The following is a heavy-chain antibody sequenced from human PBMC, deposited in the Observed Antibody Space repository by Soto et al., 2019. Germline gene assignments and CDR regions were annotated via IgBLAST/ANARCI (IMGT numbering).Heavy chain of an antibody. D-gene: IGHD3-3*01. CDR1: GYTFTSYY. J-gene: IGHJ4*02. CDR2: INPSGGST. V-gene: IGHV1-46*01. CDR3: ARAQVYDFWSGYLDY. Sequence: ASVKVSCKASGYTFTSYYMHWVRQAPGQGLEWMGIINPSGGSTSYAQKFQGRVTMTRDTSTSTVYMELSSLGSEDTAVYYCARAQVYDFWSGYLDYWGQGTLVTVSS.